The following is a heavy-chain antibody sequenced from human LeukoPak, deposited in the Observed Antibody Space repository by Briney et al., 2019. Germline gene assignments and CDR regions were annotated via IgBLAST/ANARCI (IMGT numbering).Heavy chain of an antibody. CDR2: FYSGGST. CDR1: AFTFSSYA. V-gene: IGHV3-66*01. J-gene: IGHJ4*02. CDR3: ARDLVN. D-gene: IGHD6-6*01. Sequence: GGSLRLSCAACAFTFSSYAMHWVRRAPARGREGVAVFYSGGSTDYADSVKGRFTISRDSPKNRVHLQMNSLRAEDTAVYYCARDLVNWGQGTLVTVSS.